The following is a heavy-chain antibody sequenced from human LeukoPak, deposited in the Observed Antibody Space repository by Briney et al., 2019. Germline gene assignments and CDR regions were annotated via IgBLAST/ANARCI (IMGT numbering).Heavy chain of an antibody. CDR3: AKDLGYSTGWYAFDC. CDR2: ISGSGGST. V-gene: IGHV3-23*01. D-gene: IGHD6-19*01. J-gene: IGHJ4*02. Sequence: GGSLRHSCAASGFTFSSYAMSWVRQAPGKGLEWVSAISGSGGSTYYADSVKGRFTISRDNSKNTLYLQMNSLRAEDTAVYYCAKDLGYSTGWYAFDCWGQGTLVTVSS. CDR1: GFTFSSYA.